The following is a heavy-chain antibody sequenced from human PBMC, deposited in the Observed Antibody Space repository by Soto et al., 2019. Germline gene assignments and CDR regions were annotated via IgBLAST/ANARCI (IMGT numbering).Heavy chain of an antibody. CDR1: GYSFRSYG. J-gene: IGHJ5*01. V-gene: IGHV1-18*01. Sequence: ASVKVSCKASGYSFRSYGINWVRQAPGQGLEWIGWVSGYNYNTKYAQKLQGRITVTTDTSTNTAYMELRSLRSDDRAVYYCGRFSKMLGAGWSDSWGRGHLVTVSS. CDR2: VSGYNYNT. D-gene: IGHD2-8*01. CDR3: GRFSKMLGAGWSDS.